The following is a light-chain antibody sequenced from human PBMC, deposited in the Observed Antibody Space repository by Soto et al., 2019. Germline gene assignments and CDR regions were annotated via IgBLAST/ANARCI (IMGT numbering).Light chain of an antibody. J-gene: IGKJ5*01. CDR1: QGINRW. V-gene: IGKV1-12*01. CDR2: TTS. CDR3: QQANSFPIT. Sequence: DIQMTQSPSFMSASVGDRVTVTCRASQGINRWLAWYQQKPGKAPKLLIYTTSTLASEVPSRFSGSGFGTDFTLTISSLQPEDFATYYCQQANSFPITFGQGTRLEIK.